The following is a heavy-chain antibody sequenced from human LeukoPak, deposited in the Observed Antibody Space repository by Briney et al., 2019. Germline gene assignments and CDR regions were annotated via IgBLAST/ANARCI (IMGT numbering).Heavy chain of an antibody. CDR1: GGAFSSYA. Sequence: SVKVSCKASGGAFSSYAISWVRQAPGQGLEWMGGIIPIFGTANYAQKFQGRVTITADKSTSTAYMELSSLRSEDTAVYYCARVSTDCSGGSCNTDAFDIWSQGTMVTVSS. V-gene: IGHV1-69*06. CDR2: IIPIFGTA. CDR3: ARVSTDCSGGSCNTDAFDI. J-gene: IGHJ3*02. D-gene: IGHD2-15*01.